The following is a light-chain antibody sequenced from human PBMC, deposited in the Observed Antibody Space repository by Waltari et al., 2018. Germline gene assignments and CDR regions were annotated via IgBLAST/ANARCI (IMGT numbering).Light chain of an antibody. Sequence: QSVLTQPPSVSGTPGPRGTIPCSGSNSNIGGNSVNWYQQLPGTAPKLLIYNDNQGPSGVPDRFSASKSGTSASLAITGLQSEDEADYYCAVWDDSLGGVFGGGTKLTVL. CDR1: NSNIGGNS. V-gene: IGLV1-44*01. J-gene: IGLJ3*02. CDR2: NDN. CDR3: AVWDDSLGGV.